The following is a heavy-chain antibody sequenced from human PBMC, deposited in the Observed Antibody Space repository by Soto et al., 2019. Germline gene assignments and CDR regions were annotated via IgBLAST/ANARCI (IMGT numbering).Heavy chain of an antibody. J-gene: IGHJ5*02. V-gene: IGHV4-30-4*01. D-gene: IGHD3-10*01. CDR2: IYYSGST. CDR1: GGPISSGDYY. Sequence: SETLSLTCTVSGGPISSGDYYWSWIRQPPGKGLEWIGYIYYSGSTYYNPSLKSRVTISVDTSKNQFSLKLSSVTAADTAVYYCARDARDYYGSGSLDPWGQGTLVTVSS. CDR3: ARDARDYYGSGSLDP.